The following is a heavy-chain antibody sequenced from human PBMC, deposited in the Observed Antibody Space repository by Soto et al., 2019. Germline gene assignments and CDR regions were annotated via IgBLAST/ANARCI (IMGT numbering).Heavy chain of an antibody. D-gene: IGHD3-22*01. CDR1: GFSLSNARMG. CDR2: IFSNHEK. CDR3: AQIPDYYDSSGYYGV. V-gene: IGHV2-26*01. J-gene: IGHJ4*02. Sequence: QVTLKESGPVLVKPTEPLTLTCTVSGFSLSNARMGVSWIRQPPGKALEWLAHIFSNHEKSYSTPMKSRLPISKDTSKSQVVLTMTNMDPVDTATYYCAQIPDYYDSSGYYGVWGQGTLVTVSS.